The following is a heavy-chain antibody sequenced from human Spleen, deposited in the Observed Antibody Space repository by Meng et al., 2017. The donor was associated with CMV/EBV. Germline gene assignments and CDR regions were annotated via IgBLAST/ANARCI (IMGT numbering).Heavy chain of an antibody. J-gene: IGHJ6*02. Sequence: ASVKVSCKASGYTFTYFGTSWVRQAPGQGLEWMGWISAYNGITNYAQKLQGRVTMTTDTSTNTAYMELRSLRSDDTAVYYCARRRVPAAIVDYYYGMDGWGQGTTVTVSS. CDR2: ISAYNGIT. CDR1: GYTFTYFG. V-gene: IGHV1-18*01. D-gene: IGHD2-2*02. CDR3: ARRRVPAAIVDYYYGMDG.